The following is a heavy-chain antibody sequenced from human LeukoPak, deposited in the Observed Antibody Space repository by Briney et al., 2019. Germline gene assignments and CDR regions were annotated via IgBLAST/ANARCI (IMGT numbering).Heavy chain of an antibody. J-gene: IGHJ3*02. Sequence: GGALQISFQGSDYPFTSYWIGWVRRMPGKGVEGMGIIYPGDYDTRYSPSFQGQVTISADKSISPAYLQWSSLKASHPAMYYCASDFDIWGQGTMVTVSS. CDR1: DYPFTSYW. CDR2: IYPGDYDT. V-gene: IGHV5-51*01. CDR3: ASDFDI.